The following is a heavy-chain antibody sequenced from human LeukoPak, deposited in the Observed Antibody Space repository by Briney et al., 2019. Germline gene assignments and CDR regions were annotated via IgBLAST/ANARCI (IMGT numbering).Heavy chain of an antibody. D-gene: IGHD2-8*01. Sequence: PSQTLSLTCAVYGGSFSDYYWNWIRQPPGKGLEWLGEISQSGSTNYNPSLKSRVTLSVDTSNNQFSLKLSSVTAADTAVYYCARRPGYCPNGVCYKRNWFDPWGQGTLVTVSS. CDR3: ARRPGYCPNGVCYKRNWFDP. V-gene: IGHV4-34*01. CDR1: GGSFSDYY. CDR2: ISQSGST. J-gene: IGHJ5*02.